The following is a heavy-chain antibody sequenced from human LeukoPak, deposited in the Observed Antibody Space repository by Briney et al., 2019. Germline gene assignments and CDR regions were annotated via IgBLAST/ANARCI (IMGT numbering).Heavy chain of an antibody. Sequence: GGSLRLSCAASGFTFSSYWMSWVRQAPGKGLEWVANIKQDGSEKYYVDSVKGRFTISRDNAKNSMYLQMNSLRAEDTAVYYWARAHVGDYVWGSYRYAFDYWGQGTLVTVSS. CDR2: IKQDGSEK. CDR3: ARAHVGDYVWGSYRYAFDY. D-gene: IGHD3-16*02. CDR1: GFTFSSYW. J-gene: IGHJ4*02. V-gene: IGHV3-7*01.